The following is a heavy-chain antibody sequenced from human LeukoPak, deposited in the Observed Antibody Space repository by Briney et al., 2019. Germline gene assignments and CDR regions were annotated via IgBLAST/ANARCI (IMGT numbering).Heavy chain of an antibody. CDR3: ARRRKYSSGWYHDY. V-gene: IGHV4-59*08. D-gene: IGHD6-19*01. Sequence: KPSETLSLTCTVSGGSISSYLWTWIRQPPGKELEWVGYIFYSGSTNYNPSLKSRVTISVDTSKNQFSLKLSSVTAADTAVYYCARRRKYSSGWYHDYWGQGTLVTVSS. J-gene: IGHJ4*02. CDR1: GGSISSYL. CDR2: IFYSGST.